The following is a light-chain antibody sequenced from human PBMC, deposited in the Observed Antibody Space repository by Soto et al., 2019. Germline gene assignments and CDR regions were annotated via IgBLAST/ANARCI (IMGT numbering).Light chain of an antibody. Sequence: NFMLTQPHSVSESPGKTVTISCTGRSGNIASNYVQWYQLRPGSAPTTVICENDQRPSGVPDRFSGSIDTSTNSASLTISGLKTEDEADYYCQSYDPTTLWVFGGGTKLTVL. CDR2: END. CDR1: SGNIASNY. V-gene: IGLV6-57*02. CDR3: QSYDPTTLWV. J-gene: IGLJ3*02.